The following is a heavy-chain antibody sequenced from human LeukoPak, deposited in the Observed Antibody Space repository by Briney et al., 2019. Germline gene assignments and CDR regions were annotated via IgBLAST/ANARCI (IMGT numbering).Heavy chain of an antibody. D-gene: IGHD4-11*01. Sequence: PSETLSLTCTVSGGSISSYYWSWIRQPPGKGLEWIGYIYYSGSTNYNPSLKSRVTISVDTSKNQFSLNLTSVTAADTAVYYCAARGLPPGDWFDPWGQGTLVTVSS. CDR1: GGSISSYY. V-gene: IGHV4-59*08. CDR3: AARGLPPGDWFDP. CDR2: IYYSGST. J-gene: IGHJ5*02.